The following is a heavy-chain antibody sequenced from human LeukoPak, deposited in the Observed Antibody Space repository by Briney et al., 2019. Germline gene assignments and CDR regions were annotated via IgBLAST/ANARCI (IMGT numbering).Heavy chain of an antibody. CDR1: GFTVSSNY. CDR2: IFSGGST. Sequence: GGSLRLSCAASGFTVSSNYMSWVRQAPGKGLEWVSVIFSGGSTYYADSVKGRFTISRDNSKNTLYLQMNNLRAEDTAVYYCARERVGAIDYWGQGTLVTVSS. CDR3: ARERVGAIDY. V-gene: IGHV3-53*01. J-gene: IGHJ4*02. D-gene: IGHD1-26*01.